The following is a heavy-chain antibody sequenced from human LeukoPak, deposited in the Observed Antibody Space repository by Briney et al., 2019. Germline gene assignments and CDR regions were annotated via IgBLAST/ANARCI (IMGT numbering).Heavy chain of an antibody. CDR2: ISGSGGST. Sequence: GGSLRLSCAASGFTFSSYEMNWVRQAPGKGLEWVSAISGSGGSTYYADSVKGRFTISRDNSKNTLYLQMNSLRAEDTAVYYCANFGYPLDYWGQGTLVTVSS. D-gene: IGHD5-12*01. CDR3: ANFGYPLDY. V-gene: IGHV3-23*01. CDR1: GFTFSSYE. J-gene: IGHJ4*02.